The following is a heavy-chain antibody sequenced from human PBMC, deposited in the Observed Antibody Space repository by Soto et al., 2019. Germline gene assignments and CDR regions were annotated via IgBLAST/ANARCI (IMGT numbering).Heavy chain of an antibody. D-gene: IGHD3-10*01. CDR1: GFTFSPYS. CDR3: ARDRETGATVTTYYDS. CDR2: ISSSSSYI. Sequence: GGSLRLSCAASGFTFSPYSMNWVRQAPGKGPEWLSSISSSSSYIFYADSVKGRFTISRDNAKNSLFLQMSSLRADDTAIYYCARDRETGATVTTYYDSWGQGALVTVSS. V-gene: IGHV3-21*06. J-gene: IGHJ4*02.